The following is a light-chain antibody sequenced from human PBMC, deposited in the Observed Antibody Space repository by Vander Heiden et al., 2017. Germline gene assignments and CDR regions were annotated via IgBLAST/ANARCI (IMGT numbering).Light chain of an antibody. CDR2: AAS. CDR3: QQCYSTPLT. CDR1: QSISSY. J-gene: IGKJ4*01. V-gene: IGKV1-39*01. Sequence: IPMTQSPSSLSASVGDRVTITCRVSQSISSYLNWYQQKPGKAPKLLIYAASSLQSGVPSRFSGSGSGTDFTLTISSLQPEDFATYYCQQCYSTPLTFGGGTKVEIK.